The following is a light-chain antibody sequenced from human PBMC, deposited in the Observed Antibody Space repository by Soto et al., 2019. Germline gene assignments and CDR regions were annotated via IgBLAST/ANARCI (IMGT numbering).Light chain of an antibody. Sequence: ALTNPASVSWSHGQSITISCTGTSRDVGNYNFVSWYQQHTGKAPKVMIYEVTYRPSGVSNRFSGSKSGNTASLTISGLQAEDEDQYYCSSYTGSSTLYVFGTGTKVTV. CDR2: EVT. CDR3: SSYTGSSTLYV. V-gene: IGLV2-14*01. CDR1: SRDVGNYNF. J-gene: IGLJ1*01.